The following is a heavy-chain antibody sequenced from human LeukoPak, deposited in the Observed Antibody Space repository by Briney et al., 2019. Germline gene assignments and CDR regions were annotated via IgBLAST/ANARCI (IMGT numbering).Heavy chain of an antibody. J-gene: IGHJ4*02. V-gene: IGHV3-23*01. Sequence: GGSLRLSCAASGFTSSSDAISWGRRPPGKGLEWVSAISGSGGSTYYADSVKGRFTISRDNSKNTLYLQMNSLRAEDTAVYYCAKKRELLPAFDDWGQGTLVTVSS. CDR2: ISGSGGST. CDR3: AKKRELLPAFDD. D-gene: IGHD1-26*01. CDR1: GFTSSSDA.